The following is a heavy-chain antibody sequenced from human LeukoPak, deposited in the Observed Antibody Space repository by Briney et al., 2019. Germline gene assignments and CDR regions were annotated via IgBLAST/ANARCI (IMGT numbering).Heavy chain of an antibody. CDR2: IYYSGST. V-gene: IGHV4-59*01. CDR3: ARVPGYCSSTSCYEVENYGMDV. J-gene: IGHJ6*02. Sequence: SETLSLTCTVSGGSISSSYWSWIRQPPGKGLEWIGYIYYSGSTKHNPYLKRRVTISVDTSKKQVSLKLSSGTAADSAVYYCARVPGYCSSTSCYEVENYGMDVWGQGTTVTVSS. CDR1: GGSISSSY. D-gene: IGHD2-2*01.